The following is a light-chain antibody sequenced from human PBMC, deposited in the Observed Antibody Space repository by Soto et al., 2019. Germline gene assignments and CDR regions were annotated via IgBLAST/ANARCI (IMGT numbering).Light chain of an antibody. CDR3: QHLNSYLPT. V-gene: IGKV1-9*01. J-gene: IGKJ5*01. CDR2: SAY. Sequence: QLTQSPSSLSASVGDRVTITCRASQGISSSLAWYQPKRGKAPKLLIYSAYTLQSGIPSRLTARASVSDIALTVSSLQPEDFATYYCQHLNSYLPTFGQGTRPEI. CDR1: QGISSS.